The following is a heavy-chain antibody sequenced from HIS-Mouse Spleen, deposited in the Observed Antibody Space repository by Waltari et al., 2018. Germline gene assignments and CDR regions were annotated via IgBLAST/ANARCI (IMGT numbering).Heavy chain of an antibody. V-gene: IGHV4-39*07. J-gene: IGHJ2*01. D-gene: IGHD6-13*01. CDR1: GGSLRRRSYY. CDR2: IYYSGST. CDR3: AREIPYSSSWYDWYFDL. Sequence: QLQLQESGPGLVKPSETLSLTCTVSGGSLRRRSYYCGWIRQPPGKGLEWIGSIYYSGSTYYNPSLKSRVTISVDTSKNQFSLKLSSVTAADTAVYYCAREIPYSSSWYDWYFDLWGRGTLVTVSS.